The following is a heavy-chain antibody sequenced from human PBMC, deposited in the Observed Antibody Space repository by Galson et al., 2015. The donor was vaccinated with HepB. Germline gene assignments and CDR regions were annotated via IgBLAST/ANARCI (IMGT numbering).Heavy chain of an antibody. CDR2: ISSSTNYI. CDR1: GFTFSTYT. V-gene: IGHV3-21*01. D-gene: IGHD4-17*01. J-gene: IGHJ4*02. CDR3: ARDYYGDYATDY. Sequence: SLRLSCAASGFTFSTYTMNWVRQAPGKGLEWVSSISSSTNYIYYADSVKGRFTISRDNAKNSLYLQINSLRAEDTAVYYCARDYYGDYATDYWGQGTLVTVSS.